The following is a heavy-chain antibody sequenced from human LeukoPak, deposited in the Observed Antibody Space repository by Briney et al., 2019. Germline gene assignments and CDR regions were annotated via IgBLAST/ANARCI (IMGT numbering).Heavy chain of an antibody. V-gene: IGHV4-39*01. CDR2: IYYSRST. J-gene: IGHJ4*02. CDR3: ARNEYSSSSPFDY. CDR1: VSSISSISYY. Sequence: PSETLSLTCTVSVSSISSISYYWGWIRQPPGKGLEWIGSIYYSRSTYYNPSLKSRVTISVDTSKNQFSLKLSSVTAADTAVYYCARNEYSSSSPFDYWGQGTLVTVSS. D-gene: IGHD6-6*01.